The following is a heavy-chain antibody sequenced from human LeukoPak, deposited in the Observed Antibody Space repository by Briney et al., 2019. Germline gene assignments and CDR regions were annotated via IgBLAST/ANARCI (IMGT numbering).Heavy chain of an antibody. CDR3: ARDSSGSYSATNWFDT. V-gene: IGHV1-2*02. CDR2: INPNSGGI. Sequence: ASVTVSFKASGYTFTGYYMHWVRQAPGQGLEWMGWINPNSGGINYAQKFQGRVTMTRDTSISTAYMELSRLRSDDTAVYYCARDSSGSYSATNWFDTWGQGTLVTVSS. CDR1: GYTFTGYY. J-gene: IGHJ5*02. D-gene: IGHD1-26*01.